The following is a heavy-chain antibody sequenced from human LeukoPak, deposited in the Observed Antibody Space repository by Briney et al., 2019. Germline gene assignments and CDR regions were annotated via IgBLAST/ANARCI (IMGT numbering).Heavy chain of an antibody. V-gene: IGHV4-39*07. CDR3: ASIQGDGYTLFDY. CDR1: GGSISSSSYY. Sequence: PSETLSLTCTVSGGSISSSSYYWGWIRQPPGKGLEWIGSIYYSGSTYYNPSLKSRVTISVDTSKNQFSLKLSAVTAADTAVYYCASIQGDGYTLFDYWGQGTLVTVSS. D-gene: IGHD5-24*01. J-gene: IGHJ4*02. CDR2: IYYSGST.